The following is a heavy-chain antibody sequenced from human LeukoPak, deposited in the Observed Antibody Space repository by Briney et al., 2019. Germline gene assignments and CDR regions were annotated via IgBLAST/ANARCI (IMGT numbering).Heavy chain of an antibody. Sequence: GGSLRLPCAASGFTFSSYAMHWVRQAPGKGLEWVAVISYDGSNKYYADSVKGGLTISRDNSKNTLYLQMNSLRAEDTAVYYCAREIESLDYWGQGTLVTVSS. CDR3: AREIESLDY. V-gene: IGHV3-30-3*01. J-gene: IGHJ4*02. D-gene: IGHD2/OR15-2a*01. CDR2: ISYDGSNK. CDR1: GFTFSSYA.